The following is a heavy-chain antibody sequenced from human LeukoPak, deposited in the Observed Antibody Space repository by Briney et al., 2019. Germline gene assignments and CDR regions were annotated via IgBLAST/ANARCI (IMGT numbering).Heavy chain of an antibody. Sequence: GGSLRLSCAASGFTFSSYSMNWVRQAPGKGLEWVSSISSSSSYIYYADSVKGRFTISRDNAKNSLYLQMNSLRAEDTAVYCCARTPLYGGSFDYWGQGTLVTVSS. CDR2: ISSSSSYI. D-gene: IGHD4/OR15-4a*01. J-gene: IGHJ4*02. CDR1: GFTFSSYS. V-gene: IGHV3-21*01. CDR3: ARTPLYGGSFDY.